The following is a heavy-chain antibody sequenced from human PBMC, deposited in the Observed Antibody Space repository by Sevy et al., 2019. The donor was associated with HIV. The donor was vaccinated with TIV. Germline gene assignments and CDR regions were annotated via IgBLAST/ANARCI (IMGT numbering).Heavy chain of an antibody. CDR1: GFTLKSHT. CDR2: ISSDAKKK. J-gene: IGHJ4*02. Sequence: GGSLRLSCTVSGFTLKSHTMYWVRQAPGKGLEWVAFISSDAKKKNYADSVKGRFTISRDNFKNTLYLQVNSLRAEDTAIYYCARDLTERYTIDYWGQGILVTVSS. D-gene: IGHD7-27*01. V-gene: IGHV3-30*04. CDR3: ARDLTERYTIDY.